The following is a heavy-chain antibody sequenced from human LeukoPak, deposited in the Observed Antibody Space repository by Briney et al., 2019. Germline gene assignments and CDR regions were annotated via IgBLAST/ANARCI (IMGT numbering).Heavy chain of an antibody. D-gene: IGHD1-20*01. Sequence: GGSLRLSCAASGFIFSDYGMYWVRQAPGKGLEWVAFIRYDGSDEDYADSVKGRFTISRGNSKNTLYLHMNSLRAEDTAVYYCAKLLYNWIDETSYWGQGTLLIVSS. V-gene: IGHV3-30*02. CDR3: AKLLYNWIDETSY. CDR2: IRYDGSDE. J-gene: IGHJ4*02. CDR1: GFIFSDYG.